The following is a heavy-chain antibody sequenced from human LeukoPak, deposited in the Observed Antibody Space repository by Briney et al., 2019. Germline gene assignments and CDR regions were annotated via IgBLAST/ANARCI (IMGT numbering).Heavy chain of an antibody. CDR3: ARRAGTLNYYYFYMDV. J-gene: IGHJ6*03. CDR2: IYPDDSDT. D-gene: IGHD3-10*01. Sequence: GESLKISFEGSGYSFANFWIVWVRQMPGKGLEWMGIIYPDDSDTKYNPSFQGQVTISADKSISTAYLQWSSLKASDTAIYYCARRAGTLNYYYFYMDVWGKGTTVTVSS. CDR1: GYSFANFW. V-gene: IGHV5-51*01.